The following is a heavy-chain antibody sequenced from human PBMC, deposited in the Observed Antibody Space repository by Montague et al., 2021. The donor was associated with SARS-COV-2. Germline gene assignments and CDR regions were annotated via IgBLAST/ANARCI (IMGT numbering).Heavy chain of an antibody. CDR2: IDWDDDK. CDR1: GFLLSTSGMC. Sequence: PALAKPTQTLTLTCTFSGFLLSTSGMCVSWIRQPPGKALEWLARIDWDDDKYYSTSLKTRLTISKDTSKHQVVLTMTNMDPVDTATYYCARILVAAAGSPFDPWGQGTLVTVSS. V-gene: IGHV2-70*11. J-gene: IGHJ5*02. D-gene: IGHD6-13*01. CDR3: ARILVAAAGSPFDP.